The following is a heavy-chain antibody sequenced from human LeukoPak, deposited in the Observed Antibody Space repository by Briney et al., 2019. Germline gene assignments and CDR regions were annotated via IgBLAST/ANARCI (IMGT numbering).Heavy chain of an antibody. CDR1: GFIFNNHG. CDR3: ARDRSMYFYGMDV. Sequence: GGSLRLPCVASGFIFNNHGMHWVRQAPGKGLEWVAVISYDGNNKYYTDSVKGRFAISRDNPRNTLYLQMNSLRAEDTAVYYCARDRSMYFYGMDVWGQGTTVTVSS. J-gene: IGHJ6*02. V-gene: IGHV3-30*03. CDR2: ISYDGNNK.